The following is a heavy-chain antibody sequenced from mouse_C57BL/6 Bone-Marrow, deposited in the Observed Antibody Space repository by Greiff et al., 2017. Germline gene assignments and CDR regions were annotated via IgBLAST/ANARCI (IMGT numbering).Heavy chain of an antibody. CDR2: IDPSGSCT. CDR1: GYTFTSYW. Sequence: QVQLKQSGAELVKPGASVKLSCKASGYTFTSYWMQWVKQRPGQGLEWIGEIDPSGSCTNYNQKFKGKATFTVDPSSSTAYMQLSSLTSEDSAVYYCARDYDYELGYWGRGHTRPVSS. CDR3: ARDYDYELGY. J-gene: IGHJ2*01. V-gene: IGHV1-50*01. D-gene: IGHD2-4*01.